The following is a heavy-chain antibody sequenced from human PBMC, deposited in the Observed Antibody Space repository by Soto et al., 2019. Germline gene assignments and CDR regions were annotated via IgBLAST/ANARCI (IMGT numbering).Heavy chain of an antibody. CDR1: GFTFSSYA. D-gene: IGHD3-22*01. J-gene: IGHJ6*02. Sequence: GGSLRLSCAASGFTFSSYAMSWVRQAPGKGLEWVSAISGSGGSTYYADSVKGRFTISRDNSKNTLYLQMNSLRAEDTAIYYCAKDLVNRITMIVVRPYGTDFWCQGPTVTVAS. CDR2: ISGSGGST. V-gene: IGHV3-23*01. CDR3: AKDLVNRITMIVVRPYGTDF.